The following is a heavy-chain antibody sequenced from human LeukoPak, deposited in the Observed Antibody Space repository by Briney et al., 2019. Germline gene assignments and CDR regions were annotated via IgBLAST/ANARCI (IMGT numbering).Heavy chain of an antibody. CDR3: ARVLLGSVSPTFDY. V-gene: IGHV1-3*04. CDR1: GYTFRNYA. D-gene: IGHD3-10*01. Sequence: RASVKVSCKASGYTFRNYAMHWVRQAPGQRLEWMGWINTGNGSAKYPQKFQDRVTITRDTSASTVYMELSSLRSEDTAVYYCARVLLGSVSPTFDYWGQGTLVTVSS. CDR2: INTGNGSA. J-gene: IGHJ4*02.